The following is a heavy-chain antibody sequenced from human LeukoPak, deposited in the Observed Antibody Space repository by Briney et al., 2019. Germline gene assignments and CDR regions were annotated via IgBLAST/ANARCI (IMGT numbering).Heavy chain of an antibody. D-gene: IGHD6-13*01. V-gene: IGHV1-2*02. CDR1: GYSFIDYH. Sequence: ASVKASCKASGYSFIDYHIHWVRQAPGQGLECMGWISPRSGATKYYIERFQGRFTMTRDTSISTAYMELSGLTYDDTAMYFCARDLKVIAAAETLRYWGQGTLVAVSS. CDR3: ARDLKVIAAAETLRY. CDR2: ISPRSGAT. J-gene: IGHJ4*02.